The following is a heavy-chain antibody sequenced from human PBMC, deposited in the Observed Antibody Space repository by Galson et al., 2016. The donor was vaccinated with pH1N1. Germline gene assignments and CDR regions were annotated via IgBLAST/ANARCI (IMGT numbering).Heavy chain of an antibody. CDR2: IYLGGSLI. J-gene: IGHJ3*02. CDR1: GYRFTNSW. CDR3: ARQNDYGDYRGDAFYI. V-gene: IGHV5-51*01. Sequence: QSGAEVKKPGESLKISCKGSGYRFTNSWIGWVRQMPGKGLEWMGIIYLGGSLIRYRPSFQGQVTISADKSINIVYLEWSSLKASDTATYYCARQNDYGDYRGDAFYIWGQGTMVTVSS. D-gene: IGHD4-17*01.